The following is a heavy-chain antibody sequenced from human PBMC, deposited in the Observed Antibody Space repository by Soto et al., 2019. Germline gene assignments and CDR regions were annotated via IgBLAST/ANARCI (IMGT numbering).Heavy chain of an antibody. CDR3: ARPPGYISDWYYFDL. CDR1: GYSFIDYY. J-gene: IGHJ4*02. Sequence: VASVKVSCKASGYSFIDYYMHWVRQAPGQGFEWMGRISPKSGGTNYAQKFEGRVTMTWDTSLNTAYMELSSLISEDTAVYYCARPPGYISDWYYFDLWGQGTLVTVSS. V-gene: IGHV1-2*02. D-gene: IGHD3-9*01. CDR2: ISPKSGGT.